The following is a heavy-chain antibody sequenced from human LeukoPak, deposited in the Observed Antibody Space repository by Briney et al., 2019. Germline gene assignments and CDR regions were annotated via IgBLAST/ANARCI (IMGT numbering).Heavy chain of an antibody. CDR3: ATYSSGRRGYYFDS. V-gene: IGHV3-66*01. J-gene: IGHJ4*02. D-gene: IGHD6-19*01. CDR2: SYSGNTT. Sequence: GGSLRLSCAASGFTVSSNYMSWVRQAPGKGLEWVAISYSGNTTYYADSVRGRFTISRDKSKNRLHLQMNSLRAEDTAVYYCATYSSGRRGYYFDSWGQGTLVTVSS. CDR1: GFTVSSNY.